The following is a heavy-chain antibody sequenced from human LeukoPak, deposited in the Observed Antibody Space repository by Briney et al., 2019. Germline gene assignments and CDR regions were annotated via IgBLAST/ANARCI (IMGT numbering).Heavy chain of an antibody. CDR2: IYYSGST. J-gene: IGHJ4*02. V-gene: IGHV4-59*01. CDR3: ARSIVGATIHFDY. D-gene: IGHD1-26*01. CDR1: GGSISRYY. Sequence: SETLSLTCTVSGGSISRYYWSWIRQPPGKGLEWIGYIYYSGSTNYNPSLKSRVTISVDTSKNQFSLKLSSVTAADTAVYYCARSIVGATIHFDYWGQGTLVTVSS.